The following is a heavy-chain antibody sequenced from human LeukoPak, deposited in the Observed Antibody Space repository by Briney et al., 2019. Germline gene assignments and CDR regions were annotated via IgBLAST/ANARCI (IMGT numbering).Heavy chain of an antibody. CDR1: GYTFTGYY. J-gene: IGHJ4*02. CDR3: ATAPRVYYYDSSGYYYGY. CDR2: FDPEDGET. D-gene: IGHD3-22*01. V-gene: IGHV1-24*01. Sequence: ASEKVSCKASGYTFTGYYMHWVRQAPGKGLEWMGGFDPEDGETIYAQKFQGRVTMTKDTSTDTAYMELSSLRSEDTAAYYCATAPRVYYYDSSGYYYGYWGQGTLVTVSS.